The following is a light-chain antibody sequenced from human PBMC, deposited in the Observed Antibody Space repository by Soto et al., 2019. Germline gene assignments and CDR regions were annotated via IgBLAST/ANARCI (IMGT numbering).Light chain of an antibody. V-gene: IGKV3-20*01. CDR2: DAS. Sequence: ETVLTQSPGTLPLSPGERATLACRASQSVSSSYLAWYQQKPGQAPRLRLYDASSWATGIPDRLSGSGSGTDFSLTCSRLEPEDFAVYYSQQYVRSPPSWTFGQGTKVEIK. CDR3: QQYVRSPPSWT. CDR1: QSVSSSY. J-gene: IGKJ1*01.